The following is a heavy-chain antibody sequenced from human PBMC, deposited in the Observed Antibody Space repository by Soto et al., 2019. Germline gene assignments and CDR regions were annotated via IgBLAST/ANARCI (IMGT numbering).Heavy chain of an antibody. CDR2: IIPIFGTA. CDR3: ARGTHNWNVDYNWFDP. D-gene: IGHD1-20*01. Sequence: QIQLVQSGAEVKKPGSSVKVSCKASGGTFSSYAISWVRQAPGQGLEWMGGIIPIFGTANYAQKFQGRVTITADESTSTAYMELSSLRSEDTAVYYCARGTHNWNVDYNWFDPWGQGTLVTVSS. J-gene: IGHJ5*02. V-gene: IGHV1-69*12. CDR1: GGTFSSYA.